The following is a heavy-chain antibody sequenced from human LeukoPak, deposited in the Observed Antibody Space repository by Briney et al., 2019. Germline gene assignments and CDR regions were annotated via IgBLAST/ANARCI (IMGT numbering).Heavy chain of an antibody. CDR3: ARDIIQYGY. CDR1: GFTFSSYW. Sequence: GGSLRLSCEASGFTFSSYWMSWVRQAPGKGLEWVANIKQDGSEKYYVDSVKGRFTISRDNAKNSLYLQMNSLRAEDTAVYYCARDIIQYGYWGQGTLATVSS. D-gene: IGHD4-11*01. J-gene: IGHJ4*02. CDR2: IKQDGSEK. V-gene: IGHV3-7*01.